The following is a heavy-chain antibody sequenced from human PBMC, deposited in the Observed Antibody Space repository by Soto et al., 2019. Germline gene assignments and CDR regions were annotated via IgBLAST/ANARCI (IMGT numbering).Heavy chain of an antibody. CDR1: CGAISTSY. D-gene: IGHD3-16*01. Sequence: EPLSLTSSYSCGAISTSYCSKIRQFPGKGLEWIGYIYNRGNTDYNPSLKSRATIAVDTSKNQFSLKLNSVTAADTAVYYCARDREDTHGGFSDSWVRSTLGSVSS. CDR2: IYNRGNT. CDR3: ARDREDTHGGFSDS. J-gene: IGHJ5*01. V-gene: IGHV4-59*01.